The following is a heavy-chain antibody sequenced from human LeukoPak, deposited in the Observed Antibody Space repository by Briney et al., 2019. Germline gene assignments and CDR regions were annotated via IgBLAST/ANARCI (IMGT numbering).Heavy chain of an antibody. J-gene: IGHJ4*02. CDR2: IKQDGSEK. CDR3: ARGMTGSYYDDYFDY. Sequence: GGSLRLSCAASGFTFSSYWMSWVRQAPGKGLEWVANIKQDGSEKYYADSVKGRFTISRDNAKNSLYLQMNSLRAEDTAVYYCARGMTGSYYDDYFDYWGQGTLVTVSS. CDR1: GFTFSSYW. D-gene: IGHD3-10*01. V-gene: IGHV3-7*01.